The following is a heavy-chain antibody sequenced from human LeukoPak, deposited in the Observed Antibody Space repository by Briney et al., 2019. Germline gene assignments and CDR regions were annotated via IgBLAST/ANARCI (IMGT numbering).Heavy chain of an antibody. J-gene: IGHJ4*02. Sequence: GASVKVSCKASGYTFTSYYMHWVRQAPGQGLEWMGIINPSGGSTSYAQKFQGRVTMTRDTSTSTVYMELSSLRSEDTAVYYCARDRTRITIFGVVITHFGYWGQGTLVTVSS. CDR1: GYTFTSYY. V-gene: IGHV1-46*01. CDR2: INPSGGST. CDR3: ARDRTRITIFGVVITHFGY. D-gene: IGHD3-3*01.